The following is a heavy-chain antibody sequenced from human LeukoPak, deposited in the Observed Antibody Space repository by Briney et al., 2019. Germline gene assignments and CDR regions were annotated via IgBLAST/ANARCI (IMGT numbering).Heavy chain of an antibody. D-gene: IGHD2-2*01. CDR1: GYTFTSYG. J-gene: IGHJ5*02. CDR2: ISAYNGNT. Sequence: GASVKVSCKASGYTFTSYGITWVRQAPGQGLEWMGWISAYNGNTNYAQKLQGRVTMTTDTSTSTAYMELRSLRSDDTAVYYCARDRPGIVVVPAAIGWFDPWGQGTLVTVSS. CDR3: ARDRPGIVVVPAAIGWFDP. V-gene: IGHV1-18*01.